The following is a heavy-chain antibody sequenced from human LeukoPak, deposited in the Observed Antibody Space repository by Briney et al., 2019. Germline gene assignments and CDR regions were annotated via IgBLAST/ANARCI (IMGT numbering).Heavy chain of an antibody. CDR3: STEMGIGYCSSTSCHPDRYMDV. J-gene: IGHJ6*03. V-gene: IGHV1-2*02. Sequence: ASVKVSCKVSGYTFTGYYMHWVGQAPGQGLEWMGWINPNSGGTNYAQKFHGRVTLTTDTPISTAHMEVSRPTSGAKAAPCFSTEMGIGYCSSTSCHPDRYMDVWGKGTTVTVSS. D-gene: IGHD2-2*01. CDR2: INPNSGGT. CDR1: GYTFTGYY.